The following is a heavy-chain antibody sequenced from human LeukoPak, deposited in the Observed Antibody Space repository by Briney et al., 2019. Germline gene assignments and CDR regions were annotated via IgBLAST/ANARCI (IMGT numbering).Heavy chain of an antibody. CDR3: ARDDHGGYSGTMDD. CDR1: GGSMSGYY. CDR2: IYSSGTT. J-gene: IGHJ6*04. D-gene: IGHD2-21*02. V-gene: IGHV4-4*07. Sequence: SETLSLTCTVFGGSMSGYYWTWIRQPAGKGVEWIGRIYSSGTTTYNPSLKSRVTISLDKSNNQFSLKLSSLTAADTAVYFCARDDHGGYSGTMDDWGKGTSVTVSS.